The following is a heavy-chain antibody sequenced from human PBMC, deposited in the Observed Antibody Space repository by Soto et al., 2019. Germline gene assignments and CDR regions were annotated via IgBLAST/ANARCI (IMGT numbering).Heavy chain of an antibody. CDR1: GFTFSPHA. CDR2: ISYEGSNK. J-gene: IGHJ6*02. D-gene: IGHD5-18*01. CDR3: ARERNTGYDYSYYYGMDF. Sequence: GGSLRLSCAASGFTFSPHAMHWVRQGPGKGLEWVAVISYEGSNKYYADSVKGRFTISRDNSKNTLYLQMNSLRAEDTAVYYCARERNTGYDYSYYYGMDFWGQGTTVTVSS. V-gene: IGHV3-30-3*01.